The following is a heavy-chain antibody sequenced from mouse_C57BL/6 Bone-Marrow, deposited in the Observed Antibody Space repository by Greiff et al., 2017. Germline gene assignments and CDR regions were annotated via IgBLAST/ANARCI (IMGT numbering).Heavy chain of an antibody. CDR1: GYTFTSYG. V-gene: IGHV1-81*01. D-gene: IGHD2-4*01. Sequence: VQGVESGAELARPGASVKLSCKASGYTFTSYGISWVKQRTGQGLEWIGEIYPRSGNTYYNEKFKGKATLTADKSSSTAYMELSSLTSEDSAVYFCARWRIYYDYDGVWWYFDVWGTGTTVTVSS. CDR3: ARWRIYYDYDGVWWYFDV. J-gene: IGHJ1*03. CDR2: IYPRSGNT.